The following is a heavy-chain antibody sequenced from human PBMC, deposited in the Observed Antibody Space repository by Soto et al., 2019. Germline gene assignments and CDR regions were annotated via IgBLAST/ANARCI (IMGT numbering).Heavy chain of an antibody. J-gene: IGHJ4*02. V-gene: IGHV1-69*01. CDR1: GGSFSSYP. D-gene: IGHD3-10*01. CDR2: IIPIFGTA. CDR3: ARVLRPGRSFDY. Sequence: QVQLVQSGAEVRKPGSSVKVSCKASGGSFSSYPFTWVRQAPGQGLEWMGGIIPIFGTANYAQRFQGRVTFTADASTSTAYMDLSSLSSEDTAVYYCARVLRPGRSFDYCCQGTLVTVSS.